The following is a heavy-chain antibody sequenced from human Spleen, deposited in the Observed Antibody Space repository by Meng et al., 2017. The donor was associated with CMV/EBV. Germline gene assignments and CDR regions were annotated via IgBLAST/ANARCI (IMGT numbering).Heavy chain of an antibody. CDR3: ARDTHLAPISMDV. CDR1: GFTFSKYG. V-gene: IGHV3-30*02. D-gene: IGHD2-15*01. J-gene: IGHJ6*02. Sequence: GGSLRLSCAASGFTFSKYGMHWVRQAPGKGLEWLSFIYGDGNNKRYTDSVKGRFTISRDNSRNTLYLQMSSLKNEDAAVYYCARDTHLAPISMDVWGQGTMVTVSS. CDR2: IYGDGNNK.